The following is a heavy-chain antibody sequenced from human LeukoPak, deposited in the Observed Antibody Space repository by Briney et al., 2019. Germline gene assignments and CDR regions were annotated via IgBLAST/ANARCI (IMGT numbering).Heavy chain of an antibody. J-gene: IGHJ3*02. V-gene: IGHV3-21*01. Sequence: GGSLRLSCAASGFTFSSYSMNWVRQAPGKGLEWVSSISSSSSYIYYADSVKGRFTISRDNAKNSLYLQMNSLRAEDTAVYYCARAAYCGGDCYLGAFDIWGQGTMVTVSS. D-gene: IGHD2-21*02. CDR1: GFTFSSYS. CDR3: ARAAYCGGDCYLGAFDI. CDR2: ISSSSSYI.